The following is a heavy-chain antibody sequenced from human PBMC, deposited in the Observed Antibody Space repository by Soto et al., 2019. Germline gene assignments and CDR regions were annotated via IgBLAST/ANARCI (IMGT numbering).Heavy chain of an antibody. CDR2: IYYSGST. Sequence: ETQTLTGIIRNGAIDSSSTKCVGIRQPPGRGREWIGSIYYSGSTYYNPSLKSRVTVSMDSSKNQFSLKLSSVTAADTAVYYCVRDDVGSAEGEAFDMWGQGTKVT. CDR3: VRDDVGSAEGEAFDM. J-gene: IGHJ3*02. CDR1: NGAIDSSSTK. D-gene: IGHD1-26*01. V-gene: IGHV4-39*02.